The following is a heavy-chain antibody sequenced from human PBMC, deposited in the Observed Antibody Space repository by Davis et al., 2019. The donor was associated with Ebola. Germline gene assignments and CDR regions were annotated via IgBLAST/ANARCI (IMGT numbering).Heavy chain of an antibody. V-gene: IGHV3-33*08. CDR2: IWYDGSNK. D-gene: IGHD1-1*01. CDR3: ARTTGTSLDDAFDI. Sequence: GESLKISCAASGFTFSSYGMHWVRQAPGKGLEWVAVIWYDGSNKYYADSVKGRFTISRDNSKNTLYLQMNSLRAEDTAVYYCARTTGTSLDDAFDIWGQGTMVTVSS. CDR1: GFTFSSYG. J-gene: IGHJ3*02.